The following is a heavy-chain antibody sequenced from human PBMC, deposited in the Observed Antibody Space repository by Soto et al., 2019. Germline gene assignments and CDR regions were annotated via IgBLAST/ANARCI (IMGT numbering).Heavy chain of an antibody. D-gene: IGHD3-3*01. CDR1: GFTFSSYA. CDR3: ASRPFGVVIIPFDY. CDR2: ISGSGGST. J-gene: IGHJ4*02. V-gene: IGHV3-23*01. Sequence: GGSLRLSCAASGFTFSSYAMSWVRQAPGKGLEWVSAISGSGGSTYYADSVKGRFTISRDNSKNTLYLQMNSLRAEDTAVYYCASRPFGVVIIPFDYWGQGTLVTVSS.